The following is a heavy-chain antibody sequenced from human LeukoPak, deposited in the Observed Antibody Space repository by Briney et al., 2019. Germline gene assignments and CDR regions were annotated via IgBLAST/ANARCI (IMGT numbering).Heavy chain of an antibody. Sequence: PGGSLRLSCAASGFIFSSYAMSWVRQAPGKGLEWVSTISGSGGSTYYADSVKGRFTISRDNSKNSLYLQMNSLRAEDTAVYYCAKDYIAAADTILSWFLLRYFDSWGQGTLVTVSS. D-gene: IGHD6-13*01. CDR2: ISGSGGST. V-gene: IGHV3-23*01. CDR3: AKDYIAAADTILSWFLLRYFDS. J-gene: IGHJ4*02. CDR1: GFIFSSYA.